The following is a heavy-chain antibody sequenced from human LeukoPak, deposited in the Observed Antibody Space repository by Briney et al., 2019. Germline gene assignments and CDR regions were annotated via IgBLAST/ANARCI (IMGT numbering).Heavy chain of an antibody. J-gene: IGHJ4*02. CDR1: GFTFSSYA. D-gene: IGHD6-13*01. CDR2: ISGSGST. CDR3: ARVAAGPPADFDY. V-gene: IGHV3-23*01. Sequence: PGGSLRLSCAASGFTFSSYAMSWVRQAPGKGLEWVSTISGSGSTYYADSVKGRFTISRDNAKNSLFLQLNSLRAEDTAVYYCARVAAGPPADFDYWGQGTLVTVSS.